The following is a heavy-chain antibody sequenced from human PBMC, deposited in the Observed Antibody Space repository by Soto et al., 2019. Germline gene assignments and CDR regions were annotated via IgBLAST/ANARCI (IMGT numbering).Heavy chain of an antibody. V-gene: IGHV4-59*01. CDR2: IYYSGST. D-gene: IGHD1-1*01. J-gene: IGHJ4*02. Sequence: SETLSLTCTVSGGSISSYYWSWIRQPPGKGLEWIGYIYYSGSTNYNPSLKSRVTMSVDTSKNQFSLKLSSVTAADTEVYYCARARTWEQFDYWGQGTLVTVSS. CDR1: GGSISSYY. CDR3: ARARTWEQFDY.